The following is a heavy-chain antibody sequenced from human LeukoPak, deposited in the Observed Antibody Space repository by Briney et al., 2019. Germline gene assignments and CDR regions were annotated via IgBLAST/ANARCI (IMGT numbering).Heavy chain of an antibody. D-gene: IGHD3-22*01. J-gene: IGHJ4*02. Sequence: SGPTLVKPTQTLTITCTFSRFSLSTSGVGTGWIRQPPGKALEWLALIYWDDDKRYSPSLKSRLTIAKATSKNQVVLTVTNMAPVNTPKISVAHGDGLKSSGHYLPYWGQGTLVTVSS. CDR3: AHGDGLKSSGHYLPY. CDR2: IYWDDDK. CDR1: RFSLSTSGVG. V-gene: IGHV2-5*02.